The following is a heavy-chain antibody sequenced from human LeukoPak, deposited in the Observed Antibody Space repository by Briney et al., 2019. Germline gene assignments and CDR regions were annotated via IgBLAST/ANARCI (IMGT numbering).Heavy chain of an antibody. CDR2: MNPNSGNT. CDR1: GYTFTSYD. Sequence: GASVTVSCTASGYTFTSYDINWVRQATGQGLGWMGWMNPNSGNTGYAQKFQGRVTMTRNTSISTAYMELSSLRSEDTAVYYCARGAVVITHYYYYGMDVWGQGTTVTVSS. D-gene: IGHD3-22*01. V-gene: IGHV1-8*01. J-gene: IGHJ6*02. CDR3: ARGAVVITHYYYYGMDV.